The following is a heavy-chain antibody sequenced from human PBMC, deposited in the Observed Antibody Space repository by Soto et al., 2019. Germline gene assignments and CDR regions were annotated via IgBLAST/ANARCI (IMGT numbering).Heavy chain of an antibody. CDR1: GYSFTNYW. Sequence: PGESLKISCQGSGYSFTNYWIAWVRQMPGKGLEWMGIIYPGDSRTTYSPSFRGQVTISADRSINTAYLQWSSLKASDTAMYYCARTESGYSYGFADVWRQGTTVTVSS. CDR2: IYPGDSRT. CDR3: ARTESGYSYGFADV. D-gene: IGHD5-18*01. J-gene: IGHJ6*02. V-gene: IGHV5-51*01.